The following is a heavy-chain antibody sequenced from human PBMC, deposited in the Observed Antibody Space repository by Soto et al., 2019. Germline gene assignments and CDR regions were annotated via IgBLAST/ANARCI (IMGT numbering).Heavy chain of an antibody. J-gene: IGHJ4*02. CDR1: GYTFISNT. CDR3: AKGGGSYRFDY. CDR2: LSAGNGYT. Sequence: QVKLVQSGAEVKSPGASVKVSCKASGYTFISNTMHWVRQAPGQSLEWMGWLSAGNGYTKYSQKFQGRVTITRDTAASTAYMELSNLRSEDTAVYYFAKGGGSYRFDYWGQGTLVTVSS. D-gene: IGHD1-26*01. V-gene: IGHV1-3*01.